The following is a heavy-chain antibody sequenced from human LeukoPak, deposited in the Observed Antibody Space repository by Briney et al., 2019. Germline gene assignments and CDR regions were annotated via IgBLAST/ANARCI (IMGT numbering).Heavy chain of an antibody. J-gene: IGHJ4*02. CDR1: GFPFKSFW. Sequence: GGCLRLACAASGFPFKSFWMHWVRHAPGKGLVWVSDMNEYSTTIRYADSVKGRFTISRDNAKSILYLQMNNLRAEDTAMYFCARGGVNPVDHWGQGTLVTVSS. D-gene: IGHD1-14*01. V-gene: IGHV3-74*01. CDR2: MNEYSTTI. CDR3: ARGGVNPVDH.